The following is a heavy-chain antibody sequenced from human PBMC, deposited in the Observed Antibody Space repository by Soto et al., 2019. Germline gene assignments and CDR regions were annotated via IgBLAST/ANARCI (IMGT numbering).Heavy chain of an antibody. CDR1: GGSFSGYY. J-gene: IGHJ3*02. Sequence: SETLSLTCAVYGGSFSGYYWSWIRQPPGKGLEWIGEINHSGSTNYNPSLKSRVTISVDTSKNQFSLKLSSVTAADTAVYYCARFMSGYPKEDAFDIWGQGTMVTVSS. CDR3: ARFMSGYPKEDAFDI. V-gene: IGHV4-34*01. D-gene: IGHD3-3*01. CDR2: INHSGST.